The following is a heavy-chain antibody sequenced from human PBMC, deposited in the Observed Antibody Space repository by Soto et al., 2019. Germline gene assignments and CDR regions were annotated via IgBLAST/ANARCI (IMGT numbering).Heavy chain of an antibody. D-gene: IGHD3-10*01. CDR2: IYYSGST. V-gene: IGHV4-59*01. CDR3: AKSIGLLSGYYYGMDV. CDR1: GGSISSYY. Sequence: SETLSLTCTVSGGSISSYYWSWIRQPPGKGLEWIGYIYYSGSTNYNPSVKGRFTISRDNSKNTLYLQMNSLRAEDTAVYYCAKSIGLLSGYYYGMDVWGQGTTVTVSS. J-gene: IGHJ6*02.